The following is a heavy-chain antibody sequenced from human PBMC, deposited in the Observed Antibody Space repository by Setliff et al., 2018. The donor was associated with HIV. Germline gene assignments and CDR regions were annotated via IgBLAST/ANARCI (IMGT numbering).Heavy chain of an antibody. V-gene: IGHV4-34*01. CDR3: ARVSIAYWYSIPTFYYYYMDV. CDR1: GGSFSGYH. Sequence: SETLSLTCAVYGGSFSGYHWNWIRQPPGKGLEWIGEINHSGRTNYNPSLKSRVTISADTSKNQFSLKLRSVTAADTAMYYCARVSIAYWYSIPTFYYYYMDVWGKGTKVTVSS. CDR2: INHSGRT. D-gene: IGHD2-15*01. J-gene: IGHJ6*03.